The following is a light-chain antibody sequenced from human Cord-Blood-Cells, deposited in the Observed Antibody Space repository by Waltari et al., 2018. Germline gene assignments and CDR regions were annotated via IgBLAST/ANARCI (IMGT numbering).Light chain of an antibody. CDR2: AAS. CDR1: QGISNS. J-gene: IGKJ3*01. Sequence: IQMTQSPSSLSASVGDRVTITCRASQGISNSLDWYQQKPGKAPKLLLYAASILESGVPSRFSVSGSGTDYTLTISSLQPEDFATYYCQQYYSTPRTFGPGTKVDIK. V-gene: IGKV1-NL1*01. CDR3: QQYYSTPRT.